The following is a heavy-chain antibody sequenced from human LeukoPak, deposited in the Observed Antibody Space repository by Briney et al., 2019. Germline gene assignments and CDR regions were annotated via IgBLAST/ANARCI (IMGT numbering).Heavy chain of an antibody. J-gene: IGHJ5*02. V-gene: IGHV4-34*01. Sequence: SETLSLTCAVFGGSFSGSYCSWIRQPPGKGLEWIGEINHSGSTNYNPSLKSRVTISVDTSKNQFSLKLSSVTAADTAVYYCARGCSGWYQTWGQGTLVTVSS. CDR3: ARGCSGWYQT. CDR1: GGSFSGSY. CDR2: INHSGST. D-gene: IGHD6-19*01.